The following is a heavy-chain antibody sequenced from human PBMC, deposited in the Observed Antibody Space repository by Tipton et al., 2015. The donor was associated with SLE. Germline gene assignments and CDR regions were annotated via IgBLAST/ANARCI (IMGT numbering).Heavy chain of an antibody. CDR1: GGSISSSSYY. CDR2: IYYSGST. J-gene: IGHJ6*02. V-gene: IGHV4-39*07. Sequence: TLSLTCTVSGGSISSSSYYWGWIRQPPGKGLEWIGSIYYSGSTYYNPSLKSRVTISVGTSKNQFSLKLTSVTAADTAVYYCASSRGIDYYYGMDVWGQGTTVTVSS. D-gene: IGHD3-16*01. CDR3: ASSRGIDYYYGMDV.